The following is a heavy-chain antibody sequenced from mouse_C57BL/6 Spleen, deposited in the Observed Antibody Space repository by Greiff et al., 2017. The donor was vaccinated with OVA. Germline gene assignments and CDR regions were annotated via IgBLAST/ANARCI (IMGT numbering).Heavy chain of an antibody. CDR1: GFTFSDYG. J-gene: IGHJ4*01. Sequence: EVQVVESGGGLVKPGGSLKLSCAASGFTFSDYGMHWVRQAPEKGLEWVAYISSGSSTIYYADTVKGRFTISRDNAKNTLFLQMTSLRSEDTAMYYCARGNYYGSSYGDYAMDYWGQGTSVTVSS. CDR2: ISSGSSTI. V-gene: IGHV5-17*01. D-gene: IGHD1-1*01. CDR3: ARGNYYGSSYGDYAMDY.